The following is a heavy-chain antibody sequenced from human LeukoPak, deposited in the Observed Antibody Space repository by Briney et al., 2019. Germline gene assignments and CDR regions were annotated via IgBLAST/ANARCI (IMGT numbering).Heavy chain of an antibody. J-gene: IGHJ4*02. V-gene: IGHV4-38-2*02. D-gene: IGHD1-26*01. CDR1: GYSISSGYY. CDR2: IYHSGST. CDR3: ARDLVGALDY. Sequence: PSETLSLTCTVSGYSISSGYYWGGIRQPPGKGLEWIGSIYHSGSTYYNPSLKSRVTISVDTSKNQFSLKLSSVTAADTAVYYCARDLVGALDYWAQGTLVTVSS.